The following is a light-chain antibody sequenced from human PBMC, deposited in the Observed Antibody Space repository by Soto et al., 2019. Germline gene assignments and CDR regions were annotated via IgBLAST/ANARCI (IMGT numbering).Light chain of an antibody. V-gene: IGKV3-20*01. CDR2: GAS. CDR1: QSLSGNY. CDR3: QQYLISVT. Sequence: EILLTQSPGTLSLSPGEIATLSFSASQSLSGNYLAWYQQKPGQAPRLLIYGASNRATGIPERFSGSGSGTDFTLTISRLEPQDSAMYYCQQYLISVTFGQGTRLEIK. J-gene: IGKJ5*01.